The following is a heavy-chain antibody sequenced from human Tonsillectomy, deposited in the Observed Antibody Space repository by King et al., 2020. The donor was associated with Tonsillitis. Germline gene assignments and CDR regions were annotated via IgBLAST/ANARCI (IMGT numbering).Heavy chain of an antibody. Sequence: QLVQSGAEVKKPGASVKVSCKASGYTFTGYYMHWVRQAPGQGFDWMGWINPNIGGTNYAQKFQGWVTMTRDTSITTAYMELGRLRSDDTAVYYCAREYYDYVWGSYRPGNAFDIWGQGTMVTVSS. CDR3: AREYYDYVWGSYRPGNAFDI. J-gene: IGHJ3*02. CDR2: INPNIGGT. CDR1: GYTFTGYY. D-gene: IGHD3-16*02. V-gene: IGHV1-2*04.